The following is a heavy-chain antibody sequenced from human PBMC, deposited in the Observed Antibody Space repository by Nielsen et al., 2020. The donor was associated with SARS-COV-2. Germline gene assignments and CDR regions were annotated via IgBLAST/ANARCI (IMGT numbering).Heavy chain of an antibody. CDR1: GFTFSSYG. D-gene: IGHD4-17*01. V-gene: IGHV3-33*01. J-gene: IGHJ4*02. CDR2: IWYDGSNK. CDR3: AREGSDYGTGFDY. Sequence: GESLKISCVASGFTFSSYGMHWVRQAPGKGLEWVAVIWYDGSNKYYADSVKGRFTISRDNSKNTLYLQMNSLRAEDTAVYYCAREGSDYGTGFDYWGQGTLVTVSS.